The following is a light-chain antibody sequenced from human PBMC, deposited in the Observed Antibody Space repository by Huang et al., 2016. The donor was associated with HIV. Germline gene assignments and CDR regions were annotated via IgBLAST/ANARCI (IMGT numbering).Light chain of an antibody. CDR2: DAS. J-gene: IGKJ1*01. Sequence: EIVMTQPPGTLSLSPGERAPPSCRASQSVSSSLAWYQQRPGQAPRLLIYDASRRPTDIPARFSGSGSGTDFTLTISSLQSEDFALYYCQQYNKWPTFGQGTKVEIK. V-gene: IGKV3-15*01. CDR1: QSVSSS. CDR3: QQYNKWPT.